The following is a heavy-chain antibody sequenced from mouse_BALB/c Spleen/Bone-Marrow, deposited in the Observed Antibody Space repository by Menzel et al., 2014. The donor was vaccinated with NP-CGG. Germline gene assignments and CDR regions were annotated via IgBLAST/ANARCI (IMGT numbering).Heavy chain of an antibody. CDR3: ARVSYDYFDY. V-gene: IGHV5-4*02. CDR1: GFTFSDYY. D-gene: IGHD2-3*01. J-gene: IGHJ2*01. CDR2: ISDGGSYT. Sequence: VQLKESGGGLVKPGGSLKLSCAASGFTFSDYYMYWVRQTPEKRLEWVATISDGGSYTYYPDSVKGRFTISRDNAKNNLYLQMSSLKSEDTAMYYCARVSYDYFDYRRQRTTLTVTS.